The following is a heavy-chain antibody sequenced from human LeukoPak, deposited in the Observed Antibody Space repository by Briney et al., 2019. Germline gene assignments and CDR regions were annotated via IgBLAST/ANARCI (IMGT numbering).Heavy chain of an antibody. CDR3: AREYQLLLYFRWFDP. Sequence: SETLSLTCAVYGGSFSGYYWTWIRQTPEKGLEWIGEMNPSGSTSYNPSLKSRVTISVDTSKNQFSLKLSSVTAADTAVYYCAREYQLLLYFRWFDPWGQGTLVTVSS. CDR2: MNPSGST. CDR1: GGSFSGYY. D-gene: IGHD2-2*01. V-gene: IGHV4-34*01. J-gene: IGHJ5*02.